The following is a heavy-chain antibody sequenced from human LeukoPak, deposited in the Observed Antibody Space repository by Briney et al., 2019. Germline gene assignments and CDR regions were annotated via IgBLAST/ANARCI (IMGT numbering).Heavy chain of an antibody. V-gene: IGHV6-1*01. CDR3: ARGVGIRPPFDY. CDR2: TYYRSKWYN. D-gene: IGHD2-21*01. Sequence: SQTLSLTCAISGDSASSNSAAWNWIRQSPSRGLEWLGRTYYRSKWYNDYAVSVKSRIIINPDTSKNQFSLQLNSVTPEDTAVYYCARGVGIRPPFDYWGQGTLVTVSS. J-gene: IGHJ4*02. CDR1: GDSASSNSAA.